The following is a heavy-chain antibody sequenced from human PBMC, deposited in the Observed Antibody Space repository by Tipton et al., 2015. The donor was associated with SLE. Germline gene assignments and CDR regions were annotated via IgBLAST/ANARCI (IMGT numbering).Heavy chain of an antibody. Sequence: SLRLSCSASGFTFSSYAMHWVRQAPGKGLEYVSAISSNGGSTYYADSVKGRFTISRDNSKNTLYLQMNSLRAEDTAVYFCAKDGTRFRELSHWGQGTLVTVSS. CDR2: ISSNGGST. D-gene: IGHD3-10*01. CDR1: GFTFSSYA. CDR3: AKDGTRFRELSH. V-gene: IGHV3-64*04. J-gene: IGHJ4*02.